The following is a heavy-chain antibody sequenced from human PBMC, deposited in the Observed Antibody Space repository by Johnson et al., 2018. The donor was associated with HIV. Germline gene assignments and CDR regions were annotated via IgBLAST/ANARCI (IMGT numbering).Heavy chain of an antibody. CDR1: GFTVSSNY. Sequence: VLLVESGGGLVQPGGSLRLSCAASGFTVSSNYMNWVRQAPGKGLAWVSVIYSGGNTYYADSVKGRFTISRDNSKNTLYLQMNSLRVEDTAVYYCARDLVVGATPDHDAFDIWGQGTMVTVSS. J-gene: IGHJ3*02. CDR3: ARDLVVGATPDHDAFDI. CDR2: IYSGGNT. V-gene: IGHV3-66*01. D-gene: IGHD1-26*01.